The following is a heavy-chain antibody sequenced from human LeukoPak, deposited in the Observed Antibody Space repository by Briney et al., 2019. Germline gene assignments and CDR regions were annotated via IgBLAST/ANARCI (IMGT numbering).Heavy chain of an antibody. CDR1: GYTFTSYG. D-gene: IGHD3-10*01. Sequence: ASVKVSCKASGYTFTSYGISWVRQAPGQGLEWMGWISAYNGNTNYAQKLQGRVTMTTDTSTSTVYMGLRSLRSDDTAVYYCARVGHYYGSGSYDSDYWGQGTLVTVSS. CDR3: ARVGHYYGSGSYDSDY. CDR2: ISAYNGNT. V-gene: IGHV1-18*01. J-gene: IGHJ4*02.